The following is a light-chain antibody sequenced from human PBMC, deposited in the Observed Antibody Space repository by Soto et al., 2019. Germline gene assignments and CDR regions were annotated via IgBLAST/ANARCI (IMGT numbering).Light chain of an antibody. CDR2: DVS. CDR1: SSDVGGYNY. V-gene: IGLV2-14*01. J-gene: IGLJ1*01. Sequence: QSVLTQPASLSGSPGQSITISCTGTSSDVGGYNYVSWYQQHPGKAPKLMIYDVSNRPSGVSNRFPGSKSGNTASLTISGLQAEDEADYYCSSYTSSSTRVFGTGTKVTVL. CDR3: SSYTSSSTRV.